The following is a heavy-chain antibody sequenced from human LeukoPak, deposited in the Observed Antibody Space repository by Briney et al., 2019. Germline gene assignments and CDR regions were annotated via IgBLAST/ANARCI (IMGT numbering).Heavy chain of an antibody. CDR3: ASSPGIAVAVGGFTGGFQH. J-gene: IGHJ1*01. CDR1: GYTFTGYY. Sequence: ASVKVSCKASGYTFTGYYMHWVRQAPGQGLEWMGWINPNSGGTNYAQKFQGRVTMTRDTSISTAHMELSRLRSDDTAVYYCASSPGIAVAVGGFTGGFQHWGQGTLVTVSS. D-gene: IGHD6-19*01. CDR2: INPNSGGT. V-gene: IGHV1-2*02.